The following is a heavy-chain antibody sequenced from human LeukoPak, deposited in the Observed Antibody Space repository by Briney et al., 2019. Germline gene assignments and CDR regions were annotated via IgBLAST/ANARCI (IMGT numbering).Heavy chain of an antibody. Sequence: PGGSLRLSCAASGFTFSGSAMHWVRQASGKGLEWVGRIRSKANSYATAYAASVKGRFTISRDDSKNTAYLQMNSLKTEDTAVYYCTGLYYDSSGYTGYWGQGTLVTVSS. CDR3: TGLYYDSSGYTGY. D-gene: IGHD3-22*01. CDR2: IRSKANSYAT. J-gene: IGHJ4*02. V-gene: IGHV3-73*01. CDR1: GFTFSGSA.